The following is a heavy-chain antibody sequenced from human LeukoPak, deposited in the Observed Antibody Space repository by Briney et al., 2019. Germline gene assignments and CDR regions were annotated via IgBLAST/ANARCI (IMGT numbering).Heavy chain of an antibody. CDR3: ARTPTTLVTNYFDS. CDR2: IYPGDSDV. Sequence: NRGESLKISCKGSEYSFATYWIGWVRQMPGQGLKWMGIIYPGDSDVRYSPSFQGQVTLSADKSKSTAYLQWSSLKASDTAIYYCARTPTTLVTNYFDSWGQGTLVTVSS. V-gene: IGHV5-51*01. J-gene: IGHJ4*02. D-gene: IGHD1-1*01. CDR1: EYSFATYW.